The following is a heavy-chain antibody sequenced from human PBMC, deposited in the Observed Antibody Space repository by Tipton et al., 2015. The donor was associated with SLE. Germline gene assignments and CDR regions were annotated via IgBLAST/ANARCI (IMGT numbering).Heavy chain of an antibody. Sequence: GLVKPSGTLSLTCTVSGGSINTYFWSWVRQPPGKGLEWIGHIYYSGSTDYNPSLKSRASMSVDTSRKQFSLRLRSVTAADSAVYYCARDLASYYGVDVWGQGTTVTVSS. V-gene: IGHV4-59*01. CDR2: IYYSGST. J-gene: IGHJ6*02. D-gene: IGHD3-3*02. CDR1: GGSINTYF. CDR3: ARDLASYYGVDV.